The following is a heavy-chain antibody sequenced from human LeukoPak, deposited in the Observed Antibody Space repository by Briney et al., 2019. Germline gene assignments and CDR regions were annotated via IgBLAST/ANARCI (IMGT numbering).Heavy chain of an antibody. CDR2: IYYSGST. CDR3: ARRYLISQTSWFDP. J-gene: IGHJ5*02. CDR1: GGSFSGYY. D-gene: IGHD3-16*01. Sequence: SETLSLTCAVYGGSFSGYYWGWIRQPPGKGLEWIGSIYYSGSTYYNPSLKSRVTISVDTSKNQFSLKLSSVTAADTAVYYCARRYLISQTSWFDPWGQGTLVTVSS. V-gene: IGHV4-39*01.